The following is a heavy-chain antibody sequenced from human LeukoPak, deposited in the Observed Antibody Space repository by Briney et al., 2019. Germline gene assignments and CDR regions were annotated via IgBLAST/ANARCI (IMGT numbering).Heavy chain of an antibody. J-gene: IGHJ4*02. CDR1: GFTFSDHY. CDR3: ARGMDYYYGSGSPEYYFDY. V-gene: IGHV3-72*01. CDR2: TRNKANSYTT. Sequence: GGSLRLSCAASGFTFSDHYMDWVRQAPGKGLEWVGRTRNKANSYTTEYAASVKGRFTISRDDSKNSLYLQMNSLKTEDTAVYYCARGMDYYYGSGSPEYYFDYWGQGTLSPSPQ. D-gene: IGHD3-10*01.